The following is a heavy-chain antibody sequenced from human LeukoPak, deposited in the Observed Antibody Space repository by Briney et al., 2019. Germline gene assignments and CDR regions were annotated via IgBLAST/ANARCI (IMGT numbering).Heavy chain of an antibody. D-gene: IGHD5-18*01. J-gene: IGHJ6*03. V-gene: IGHV3-21*04. Sequence: GGSLRLSCAASGFTFSTFDVNWVRQAPGKGLEWVSSISSSSSYIYYADSVKGRFTISRDNAKNSLYLQMNSLRAEDTAVYYCARDLGGYSYGARYYYYYMDVWGKGTTVTVSS. CDR3: ARDLGGYSYGARYYYYYMDV. CDR1: GFTFSTFD. CDR2: ISSSSSYI.